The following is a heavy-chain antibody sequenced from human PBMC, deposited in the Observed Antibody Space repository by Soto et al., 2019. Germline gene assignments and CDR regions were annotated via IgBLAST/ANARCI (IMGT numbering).Heavy chain of an antibody. Sequence: QVQLVQSGAEVKKPGSSVTVSCKASGGTFSSYAISWVRQAPGQGLEWMGGVIPIFGTPNYAQKFQGRVTIPTDESTTTAYMELSSLRSEDTAVYYCARHGTGYYDFKDYWGQGTLVTVSS. CDR1: GGTFSSYA. CDR2: VIPIFGTP. J-gene: IGHJ4*02. D-gene: IGHD5-18*01. CDR3: ARHGTGYYDFKDY. V-gene: IGHV1-69*05.